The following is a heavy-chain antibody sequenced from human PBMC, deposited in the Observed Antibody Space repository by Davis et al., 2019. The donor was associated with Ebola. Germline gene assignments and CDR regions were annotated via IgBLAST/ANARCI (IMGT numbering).Heavy chain of an antibody. V-gene: IGHV3-7*01. Sequence: GGSLRLSCAASGFKLSAQWMSWVRQAPGKGLEWVADIKEDGSEIQYVDSVKGRFTISRDNAKNSLFLQMNSLRAEDTAAYYCARDFGRGADFRGQGTVVTVSS. D-gene: IGHD2/OR15-2a*01. CDR2: IKEDGSEI. J-gene: IGHJ4*02. CDR3: ARDFGRGADF. CDR1: GFKLSAQW.